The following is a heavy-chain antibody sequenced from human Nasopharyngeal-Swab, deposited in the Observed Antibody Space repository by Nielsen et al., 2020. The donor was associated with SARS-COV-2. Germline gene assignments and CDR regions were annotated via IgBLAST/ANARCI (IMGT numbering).Heavy chain of an antibody. J-gene: IGHJ4*02. V-gene: IGHV3-30*03. CDR2: IAHDASNE. CDR1: GFTFSSFG. CDR3: ARDAPAHYGAFY. D-gene: IGHD4-17*01. Sequence: GGSLRLSCAASGFTFSSFGMHWVRQAPGKGLEWVAFIAHDASNEYYGDSVKGRFSISRDSSKNTLYLQMDSLRGEDTAVYYYARDAPAHYGAFYWGRGTLVTVSS.